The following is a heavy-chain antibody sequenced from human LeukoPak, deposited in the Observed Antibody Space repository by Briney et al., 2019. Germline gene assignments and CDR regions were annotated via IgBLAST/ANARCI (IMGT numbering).Heavy chain of an antibody. V-gene: IGHV3-23*01. D-gene: IGHD2-15*01. CDR3: AKQLGYCSDGSCYFPY. Sequence: GGSLRLSCSASGFTFSSSAMSWVRQAPGKGLEWVSAISNNGGYTYYADSVQGRFTISRDNSKSTLCLQMNSLRAEDTAVYYCAKQLGYCSDGSCYFPYWGQGTLVTVSS. J-gene: IGHJ4*02. CDR1: GFTFSSSA. CDR2: ISNNGGYT.